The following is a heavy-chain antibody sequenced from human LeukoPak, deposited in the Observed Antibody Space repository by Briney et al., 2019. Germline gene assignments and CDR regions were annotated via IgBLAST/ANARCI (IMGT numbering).Heavy chain of an antibody. CDR3: ARDRLRFLEWLSFDAFDI. CDR1: GFTFSSYA. Sequence: GGSLRLSCAASGFTFSSYAMSWVRQAPGKGLEWVSGINWNGGSTGYADSVKGRFTISRDNAKNSLYLQMNSLRAEDTALYYCARDRLRFLEWLSFDAFDIWGQGTMVTVSS. D-gene: IGHD3-3*01. J-gene: IGHJ3*02. CDR2: INWNGGST. V-gene: IGHV3-20*04.